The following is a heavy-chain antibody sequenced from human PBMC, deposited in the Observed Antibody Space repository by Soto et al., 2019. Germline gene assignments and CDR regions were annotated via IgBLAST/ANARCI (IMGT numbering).Heavy chain of an antibody. CDR3: ARDGNPVVVPAANLPSMDV. Sequence: QVQLVQSGTEVNKPGSSVKVSCKASGGTFSSYAISWVRQAPGQGLELMGGTIPIFGTANYAQKFQGRVTITADESTSTAYMELSSLGSEDTAVYYCARDGNPVVVPAANLPSMDVWGQGTTVTVSS. D-gene: IGHD2-2*01. CDR1: GGTFSSYA. J-gene: IGHJ6*02. V-gene: IGHV1-69*01. CDR2: TIPIFGTA.